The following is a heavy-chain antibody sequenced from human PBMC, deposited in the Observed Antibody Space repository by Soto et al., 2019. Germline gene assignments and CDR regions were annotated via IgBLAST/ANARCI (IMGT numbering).Heavy chain of an antibody. J-gene: IGHJ4*02. CDR3: ARGEWIQHRMDYCDY. CDR1: GYTFTSYG. D-gene: IGHD5-18*01. V-gene: IGHV1-18*01. CDR2: ISAYNGNT. Sequence: QVQLVQSGAEVKKPGASVKVSCKASGYTFTSYGISWVRQAPGQGLEWMGWISAYNGNTNYAQKLQGRVTMNTGKSTSTAYMELRSLRSDDTAVYYCARGEWIQHRMDYCDYWGQGTLVTVSS.